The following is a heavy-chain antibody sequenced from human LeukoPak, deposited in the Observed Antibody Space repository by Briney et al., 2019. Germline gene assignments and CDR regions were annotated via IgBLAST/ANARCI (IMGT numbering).Heavy chain of an antibody. V-gene: IGHV4-30-4*01. J-gene: IGHJ2*01. D-gene: IGHD3-22*01. CDR2: IYYSGST. CDR3: ARDTGRVIKSWYFDL. CDR1: GGSISSGDYY. Sequence: SETLSLTCTVSGGSISSGDYYWSWIRQPPGKGLEWIGYIYYSGSTYYNPSLKSRVTISVDTSKNQFSLKLSPVTAADTAVYYCARDTGRVIKSWYFDLWGRGTLVTVSS.